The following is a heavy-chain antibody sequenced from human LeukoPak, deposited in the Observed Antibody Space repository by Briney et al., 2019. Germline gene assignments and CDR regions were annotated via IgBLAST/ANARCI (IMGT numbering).Heavy chain of an antibody. Sequence: SETLSLTCAVSGGSISSSNWWSWVRQPPGEGLEWIGEIYHSGSTNYNPSLKSRVTISVDKSKNQFSLKLSSVTAADTAVYYCAREDGGSGWYLDYWGQGTLVTVSS. CDR3: AREDGGSGWYLDY. CDR2: IYHSGST. J-gene: IGHJ4*02. CDR1: GGSISSSNW. D-gene: IGHD6-19*01. V-gene: IGHV4-4*02.